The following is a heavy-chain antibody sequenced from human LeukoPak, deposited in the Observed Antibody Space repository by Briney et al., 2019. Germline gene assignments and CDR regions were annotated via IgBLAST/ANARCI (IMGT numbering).Heavy chain of an antibody. CDR2: ISDDGRNI. CDR1: GLIFDNYG. Sequence: PGRSLRLSCAASGLIFDNYGLPWGPEAPGKGLEGVSVISDDGRNIYLADSVKGRFTISRDNSNSTLYLQLNSLRAEDTAVYYCAKEYDPRGYSFLPGCWGRGTLVTVSS. V-gene: IGHV3-30*18. CDR3: AKEYDPRGYSFLPGC. D-gene: IGHD3-22*01. J-gene: IGHJ4*02.